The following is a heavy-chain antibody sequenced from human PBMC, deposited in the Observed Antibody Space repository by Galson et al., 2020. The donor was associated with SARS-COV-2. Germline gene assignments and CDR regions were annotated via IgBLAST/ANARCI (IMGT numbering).Heavy chain of an antibody. V-gene: IGHV5-51*01. CDR3: ARSYYYGSGSYDPYYYYGMDV. CDR2: IYPGDSDT. Sequence: KIGESLKISCKGSGYSFTSYWIGWVRQMPGKGLEWMGIIYPGDSDTRYSPSFQGQVTISADKSISTAYLQWSSLKASDTAMYYCARSYYYGSGSYDPYYYYGMDVWGQGTTVTVSS. J-gene: IGHJ6*02. CDR1: GYSFTSYW. D-gene: IGHD3-10*01.